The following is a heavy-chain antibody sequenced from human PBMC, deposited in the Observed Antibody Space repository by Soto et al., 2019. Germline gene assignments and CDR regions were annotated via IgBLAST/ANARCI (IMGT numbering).Heavy chain of an antibody. D-gene: IGHD3-22*01. CDR3: ARGVVSSGYRGAWFDP. CDR2: ISAYNGNT. CDR1: GYTFTSYG. Sequence: ASVKVSCKASGYTFTSYGISWVRQAPGQGLEWMGWISAYNGNTNYAQKPQGRVTMTTDTSTSTAYMELRSLRSDDTAVYYCARGVVSSGYRGAWFDPWGQGTLVTVSS. J-gene: IGHJ5*02. V-gene: IGHV1-18*01.